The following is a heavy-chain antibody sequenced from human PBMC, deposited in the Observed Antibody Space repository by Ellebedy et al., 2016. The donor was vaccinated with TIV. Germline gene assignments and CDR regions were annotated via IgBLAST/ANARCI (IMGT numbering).Heavy chain of an antibody. J-gene: IGHJ4*02. CDR2: ISVDGSKK. V-gene: IGHV3-30*18. CDR1: GFTFSTYA. D-gene: IGHD3-10*01. CDR3: AKDRGIGSNYNIDY. Sequence: GESLKISXAASGFTFSTYAMHWVRQAPGKGLEWVAGISVDGSKKYYADSVQGRISISRDDSKKMVYLQVNSLRPDDTALFFCAKDRGIGSNYNIDYWGQGTLVTVSS.